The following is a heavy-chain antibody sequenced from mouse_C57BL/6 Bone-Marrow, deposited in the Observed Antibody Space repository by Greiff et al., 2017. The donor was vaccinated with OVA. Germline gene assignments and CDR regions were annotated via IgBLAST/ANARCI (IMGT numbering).Heavy chain of an antibody. CDR2: IWSGGST. V-gene: IGHV2-2*01. Sequence: VQLQESGPGLVQPSQSLSITCTVSGFSLTSYGVHWVRPSPGKGLEWLGVIWSGGSTDYNAAFISRLSISKDNSKSQVFFKMNSLQADDTVIYYCAREAYYSNYRVYYYAMDYWGQGTSVTVSS. J-gene: IGHJ4*01. CDR1: GFSLTSYG. D-gene: IGHD2-5*01. CDR3: AREAYYSNYRVYYYAMDY.